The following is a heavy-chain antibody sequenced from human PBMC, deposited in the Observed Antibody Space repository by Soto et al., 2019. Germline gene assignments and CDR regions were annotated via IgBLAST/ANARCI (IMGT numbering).Heavy chain of an antibody. D-gene: IGHD4-17*01. J-gene: IGHJ2*01. CDR2: IWYDGSNK. CDR1: GFTFSSYG. Sequence: QVQRVESGGGVVQPGRSLRLSCAASGFTFSSYGMHWVRQAPGKGLEWVAVIWYDGSNKYYADSVKGRFTISRDNSKNTLYLQMNSLRAEDTAVYYCATDYGDFNGGWYFDLWGRGTLVTVSS. V-gene: IGHV3-33*01. CDR3: ATDYGDFNGGWYFDL.